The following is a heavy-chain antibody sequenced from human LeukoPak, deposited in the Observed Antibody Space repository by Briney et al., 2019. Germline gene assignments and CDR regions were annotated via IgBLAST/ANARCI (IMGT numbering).Heavy chain of an antibody. CDR2: IYYSGST. CDR1: GGSISSYY. J-gene: IGHJ5*02. D-gene: IGHD3-22*01. CDR3: ARGPLHYYDSSGYSNWFDP. V-gene: IGHV4-59*01. Sequence: PSETLSLTCSVSGGSISSYYWSWIRQPPGKGLEWIGYIYYSGSTNYNPSLKSRVTISVDTSKNQFSLKLSSVTAADTAVYYSARGPLHYYDSSGYSNWFDPWGQGTLVTVSS.